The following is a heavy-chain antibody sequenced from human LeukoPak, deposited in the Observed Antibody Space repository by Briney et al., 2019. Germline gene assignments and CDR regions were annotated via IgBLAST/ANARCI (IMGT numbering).Heavy chain of an antibody. CDR3: AKYGGSTVT. V-gene: IGHV3-30*18. D-gene: IGHD4-17*01. CDR1: GFTFSSYG. CDR2: ISYDGSNK. Sequence: PGGSLRLSCAASGFTFSSYGMHWVRQAPGKGLEWVAVISYDGSNKYYADSVKGRFTISRDNSKNTLYLQMNSLRAEDTAVYYCAKYGGSTVTWGQGTLVTVFS. J-gene: IGHJ5*02.